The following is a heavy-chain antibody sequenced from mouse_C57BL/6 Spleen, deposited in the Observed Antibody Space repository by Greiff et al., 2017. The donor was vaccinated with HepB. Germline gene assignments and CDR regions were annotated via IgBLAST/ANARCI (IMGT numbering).Heavy chain of an antibody. CDR3: ANTVSYAMDY. CDR1: GYSFTSYY. D-gene: IGHD1-1*01. CDR2: IYPGSGNT. V-gene: IGHV1-66*01. Sequence: VQLQQSGPELVKPGASVKISCKASGYSFTSYYIHWVKQRPGQGLEWIGWIYPGSGNTKYNEKFKGKATLTADTSSSTAYMQLSSLTSEDSAVYYCANTVSYAMDYWGQGTSVTVSS. J-gene: IGHJ4*01.